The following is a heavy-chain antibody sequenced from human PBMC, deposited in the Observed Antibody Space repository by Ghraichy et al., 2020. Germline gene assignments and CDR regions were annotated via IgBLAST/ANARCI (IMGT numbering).Heavy chain of an antibody. CDR3: ARATNYDFWSGYLDY. V-gene: IGHV1-2*02. D-gene: IGHD3-3*01. Sequence: ASVKVSCKASGYTFTGYYMHWVRQAPGQGLEWMGWINPNSGGTNYAQKFQGRVTMTRDTSISTAYMELSRLRSDDTAVYYCARATNYDFWSGYLDYWGQGTLVTVSS. J-gene: IGHJ4*02. CDR2: INPNSGGT. CDR1: GYTFTGYY.